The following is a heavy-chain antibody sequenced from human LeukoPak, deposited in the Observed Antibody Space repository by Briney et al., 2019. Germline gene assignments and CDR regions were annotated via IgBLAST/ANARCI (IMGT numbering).Heavy chain of an antibody. Sequence: SETLSLTCTVSGGSISSYYWSWIRQPPGKGLEWIGYIYYSGSTNYNPSPKSRVTISVDTSKNQFSLKLSSVTAADTAVYYCARVLDCGGDCYSTPDWYFDLWGRGALVTVSS. CDR2: IYYSGST. J-gene: IGHJ2*01. V-gene: IGHV4-59*01. CDR1: GGSISSYY. D-gene: IGHD2-21*02. CDR3: ARVLDCGGDCYSTPDWYFDL.